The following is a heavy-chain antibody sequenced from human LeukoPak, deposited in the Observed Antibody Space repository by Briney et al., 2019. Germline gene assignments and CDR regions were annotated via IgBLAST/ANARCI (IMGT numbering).Heavy chain of an antibody. J-gene: IGHJ4*02. CDR2: ISWNSGSI. Sequence: GRSLRLSCAASGFTFDDYAMPWVRQAPGKGLEGVSGISWNSGSIGYADSVKGRFTISRDNAKNSLYLQMNSLRAEDTALYYCAKQKTGIQLWPTYFDYWGQGTLVTVSS. V-gene: IGHV3-9*01. D-gene: IGHD5-18*01. CDR3: AKQKTGIQLWPTYFDY. CDR1: GFTFDDYA.